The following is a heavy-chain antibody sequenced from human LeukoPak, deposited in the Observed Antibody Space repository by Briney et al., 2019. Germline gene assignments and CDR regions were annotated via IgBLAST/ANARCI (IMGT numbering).Heavy chain of an antibody. CDR3: AKAGYCSGGSCYSTDY. CDR1: GFTFSSYA. D-gene: IGHD2-15*01. Sequence: TGGSLRLSCAASGFTFSSYAMSWVRQAPGKGLEWVSAISGSGGSTYYADSVKGRFTISRDNSKNTLYLQMNSLRAEDTAVYYCAKAGYCSGGSCYSTDYWGQGTLVTVSS. J-gene: IGHJ4*02. V-gene: IGHV3-23*01. CDR2: ISGSGGST.